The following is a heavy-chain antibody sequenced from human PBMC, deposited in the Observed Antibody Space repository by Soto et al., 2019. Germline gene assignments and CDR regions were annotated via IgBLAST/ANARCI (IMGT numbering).Heavy chain of an antibody. D-gene: IGHD2-2*03. CDR2: INLIGST. J-gene: IGHJ6*03. CDR1: GASFIGHH. Sequence: PSETLSLTCAVYGASFIGHHWSWIRQSPGKGLEWIGEINLIGSTNYNPSLKSRVTISVDTSKNQFSLKVSSVTAADTAVYYCARGRLEIVVRPSASYYMDVWSKGTTVTVSS. CDR3: ARGRLEIVVRPSASYYMDV. V-gene: IGHV4-34*01.